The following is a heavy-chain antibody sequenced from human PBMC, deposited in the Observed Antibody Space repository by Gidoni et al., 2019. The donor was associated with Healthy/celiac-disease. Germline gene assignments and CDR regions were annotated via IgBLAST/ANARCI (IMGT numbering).Heavy chain of an antibody. CDR1: GGSFSGYY. Sequence: QVQLQQWGAGLLKPSETLSLTCAVYGGSFSGYYWSWIRQPPGKGLEWIGEINHSGSTNYNPSLKSRVTISVDTSKNQFSLKLSSVTAADTAVYYCARGSTFYDFWSGYQAYYYYGMDVWGQGTTVTVSS. CDR2: INHSGST. J-gene: IGHJ6*02. CDR3: ARGSTFYDFWSGYQAYYYYGMDV. D-gene: IGHD3-3*01. V-gene: IGHV4-34*01.